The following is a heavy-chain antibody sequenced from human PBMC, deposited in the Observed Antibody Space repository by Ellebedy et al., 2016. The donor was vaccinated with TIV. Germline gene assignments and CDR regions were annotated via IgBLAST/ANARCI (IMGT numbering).Heavy chain of an antibody. CDR2: INHSGST. D-gene: IGHD1-26*01. J-gene: IGHJ6*02. CDR1: GGSFSGYY. V-gene: IGHV4-34*01. CDR3: ARWDAYYYYGMDV. Sequence: SETLSLTXAVYGGSFSGYYWSWIRQPPGKGLEWIGEINHSGSTNYNPSLKSRVTISVDTSKNQFSLKLSSVTAADTAVYYCARWDAYYYYGMDVWGQGTTVTVSS.